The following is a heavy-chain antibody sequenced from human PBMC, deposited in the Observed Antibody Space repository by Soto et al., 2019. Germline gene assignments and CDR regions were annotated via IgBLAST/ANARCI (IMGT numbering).Heavy chain of an antibody. CDR3: ACWGHIVAVAPCYFDR. D-gene: IGHD2-21*01. V-gene: IGHV3-74*01. Sequence: VGPLRLSYAASGLPFTNYWMNWLRQTPGTGLMWVSRISPDGSDVGYADSVEGRFTVTRDNAKNTLYLQMHSLRAEDTAMYYCACWGHIVAVAPCYFDRWGQGTLVTVSS. J-gene: IGHJ4*02. CDR2: ISPDGSDV. CDR1: GLPFTNYW.